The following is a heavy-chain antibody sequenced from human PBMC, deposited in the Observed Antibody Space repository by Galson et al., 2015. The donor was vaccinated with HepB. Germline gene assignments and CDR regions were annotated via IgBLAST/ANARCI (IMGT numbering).Heavy chain of an antibody. CDR1: GGTFSSYA. V-gene: IGHV1-69*04. CDR3: ARVPGPGAFDI. J-gene: IGHJ3*02. Sequence: SVKVSCKASGGTFSSYAISWVRQAPGQGLEWMGRIIPILGIANYAQKFQGRVTITADKSTSTAYMELSSLRSEDTAVYYCARVPGPGAFDIWGQGTMVTVSS. CDR2: IIPILGIA.